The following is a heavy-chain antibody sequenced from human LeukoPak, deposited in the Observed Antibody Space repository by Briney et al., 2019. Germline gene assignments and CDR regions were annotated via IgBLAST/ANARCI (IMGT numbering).Heavy chain of an antibody. V-gene: IGHV4-34*01. CDR1: GGSFSGYY. CDR3: ARDPYCYDSSGYYSKENAFDI. D-gene: IGHD3-22*01. CDR2: INHSGST. Sequence: PSETLSLTCAVYGGSFSGYYWSWIRQPPGKGLEWIGEINHSGSTNYNPSLKSRVTISVDTSKNQFSLKLSSVTAADTAVYYCARDPYCYDSSGYYSKENAFDIWGQGTMVTVSS. J-gene: IGHJ3*02.